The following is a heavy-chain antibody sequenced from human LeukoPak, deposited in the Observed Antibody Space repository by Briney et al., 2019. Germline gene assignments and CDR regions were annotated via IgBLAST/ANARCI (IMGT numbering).Heavy chain of an antibody. J-gene: IGHJ4*02. Sequence: GGSLRLSCAASGFTVSSNYMSWVRQAPGKGLEWVAFIRYDGSKKYYADSVNGRFTLSRENSKNTLYLQMNRLRAEDTAVYYCAKDLRGYSYGYFPDYWGQGTLVTVSS. D-gene: IGHD5-18*01. V-gene: IGHV3-30*02. CDR1: GFTVSSNY. CDR2: IRYDGSKK. CDR3: AKDLRGYSYGYFPDY.